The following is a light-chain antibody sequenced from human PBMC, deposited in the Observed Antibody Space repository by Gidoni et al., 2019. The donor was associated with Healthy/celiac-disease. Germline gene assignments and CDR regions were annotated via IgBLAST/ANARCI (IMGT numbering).Light chain of an antibody. CDR1: SSNIGSNY. J-gene: IGLJ2*01. Sequence: QSVLTQPPSASGTPGQRVTISCSGSSSNIGSNYVSWYQQLPGTAPKLLLYRSNQRPSGVPDRFSGSKSGTSASLAISGLRSEDEADYYCAAWDDSLSGVVFGGGTKLTVL. CDR3: AAWDDSLSGVV. CDR2: RSN. V-gene: IGLV1-47*01.